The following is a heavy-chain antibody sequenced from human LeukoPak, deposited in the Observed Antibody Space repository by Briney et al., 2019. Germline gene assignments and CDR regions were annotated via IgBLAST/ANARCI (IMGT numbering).Heavy chain of an antibody. D-gene: IGHD2-2*01. CDR1: GFTFSSYA. CDR3: AKGGLGYCSSTSCYRLAAFDI. V-gene: IGHV3-23*01. Sequence: GGSVRLSCAASGFTFSSYAMSWVRQAPGKGLEWVSAISGSGGSTYYADSVKGRFTISRDNSKNTLYLQMNSLRAEDTAVYYCAKGGLGYCSSTSCYRLAAFDIWGQGTMVTVSS. CDR2: ISGSGGST. J-gene: IGHJ3*02.